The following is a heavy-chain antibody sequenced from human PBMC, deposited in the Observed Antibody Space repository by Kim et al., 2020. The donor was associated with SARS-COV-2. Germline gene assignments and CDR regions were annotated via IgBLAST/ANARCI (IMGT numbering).Heavy chain of an antibody. D-gene: IGHD5-12*01. CDR3: AREEKWLRSGFDY. J-gene: IGHJ4*02. Sequence: SETLSLTCTVSGGSVSSGSYYWSWIRQPPGKGLEWIGYIYYSGSTNYNPSLKSRVTISVDTSKNQFSLKLSSVTAADTAVYYCAREEKWLRSGFDYWGQGTLVTVSS. CDR1: GGSVSSGSYY. V-gene: IGHV4-61*01. CDR2: IYYSGST.